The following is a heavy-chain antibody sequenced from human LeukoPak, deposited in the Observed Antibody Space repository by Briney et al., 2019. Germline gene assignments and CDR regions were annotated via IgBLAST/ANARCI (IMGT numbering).Heavy chain of an antibody. Sequence: GGSLRLSCAAPGFTFSSYEMNWVRQAPGKGLEWVSCISSSGSFIYYADSVKGRFTISRDNAKNSLYLQMNSLRAEDTAVYYCARADWDTAMIDYWGQGTLVTVSS. D-gene: IGHD5-18*01. CDR3: ARADWDTAMIDY. V-gene: IGHV3-48*03. CDR2: ISSSGSFI. CDR1: GFTFSSYE. J-gene: IGHJ4*02.